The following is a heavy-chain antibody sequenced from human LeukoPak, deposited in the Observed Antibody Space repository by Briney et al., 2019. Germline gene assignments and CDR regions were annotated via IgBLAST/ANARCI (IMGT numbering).Heavy chain of an antibody. J-gene: IGHJ4*02. V-gene: IGHV3-66*01. CDR3: AREPFYDSSGENFDY. D-gene: IGHD3-22*01. CDR2: IYSGGST. CDR1: GFTVSSNY. Sequence: GGSLRLSCAASGFTVSSNYMSWVRQAPGKGLEWVSAIYSGGSTYYADSVKGRFTISRDNSKNTLYLQMNSLRAEDTAVYYCAREPFYDSSGENFDYWGQGTLVTVSS.